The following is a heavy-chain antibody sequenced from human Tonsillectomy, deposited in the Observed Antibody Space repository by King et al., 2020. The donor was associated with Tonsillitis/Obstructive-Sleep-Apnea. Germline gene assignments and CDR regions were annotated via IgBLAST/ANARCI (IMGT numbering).Heavy chain of an antibody. CDR1: GGSISSSSYY. CDR2: IYYSGST. CDR3: AGNTGYSTYPFAY. D-gene: IGHD6-13*01. V-gene: IGHV4-39*01. Sequence: LQLQESGPGLVKPSETLSLTCTVSGGSISSSSYYWGWIRQPPGKGLEWIGSIYYSGSTYYNPSLKSRVTISVDTSKNQFSLKLSSVTAADAAVYYCAGNTGYSTYPFAYWGQGTLVTVSS. J-gene: IGHJ4*02.